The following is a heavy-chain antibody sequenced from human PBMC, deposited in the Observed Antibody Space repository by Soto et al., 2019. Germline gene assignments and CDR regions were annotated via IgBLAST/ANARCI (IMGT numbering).Heavy chain of an antibody. D-gene: IGHD6-13*01. J-gene: IGHJ4*02. CDR2: IYYSGST. CDR3: ARVGRIAAAGGHFDY. Sequence: KPSETLSLTCTVSGGSVSSGSYYWSWIRQPPGKGLEWIGYIYYSGSTNYNPSLKSRVTISVDTSKNQFSLKLSSVTAEDTAVYYCARVGRIAAAGGHFDYWGQGTLVTVSS. V-gene: IGHV4-61*01. CDR1: GGSVSSGSYY.